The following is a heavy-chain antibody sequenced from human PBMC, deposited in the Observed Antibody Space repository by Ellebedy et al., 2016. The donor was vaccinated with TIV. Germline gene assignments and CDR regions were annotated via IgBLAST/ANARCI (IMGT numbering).Heavy chain of an antibody. Sequence: MPGGSLRLSCSVSGGSISSSDYYWGWIRQPPGKGPQWIGSIFYSGNTNYNPSLKSRVTISVDTSKNQISLKLSSVTAADTGVYYCARHRNLYTSIDGFPFWGPGTMVTVSS. CDR2: IFYSGNT. CDR3: ARHRNLYTSIDGFPF. V-gene: IGHV4-39*01. D-gene: IGHD1-14*01. J-gene: IGHJ3*01. CDR1: GGSISSSDYY.